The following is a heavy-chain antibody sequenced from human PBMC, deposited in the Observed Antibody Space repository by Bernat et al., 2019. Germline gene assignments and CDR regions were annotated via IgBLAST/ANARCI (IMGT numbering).Heavy chain of an antibody. Sequence: QVQLVQSGAEVKKPGSSVKVSCKASGGTFSSYTISWVRQAPGQGLEWMGRIIPILGIANYAQKFQGRVTITADKSTSTAYMELSSLRSEDTAMYYCALITIFGGVDPYNWFDPWGQGTLVTVSS. D-gene: IGHD3-3*01. V-gene: IGHV1-69*02. CDR2: IIPILGIA. J-gene: IGHJ5*02. CDR1: GGTFSSYT. CDR3: ALITIFGGVDPYNWFDP.